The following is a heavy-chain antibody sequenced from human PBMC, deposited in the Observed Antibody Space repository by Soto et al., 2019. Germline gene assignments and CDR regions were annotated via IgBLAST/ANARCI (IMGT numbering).Heavy chain of an antibody. J-gene: IGHJ6*02. CDR3: AADRYFDSPTAPKTYYYYGMDV. Sequence: ASVKVSCKASGFTFTSSAVQWVRQARGQRLEWIGWIVVGSGNTNYAQKFQERVTITRDMSTSTAYMELSSLRSEDTAVYYCAADRYFDSPTAPKTYYYYGMDVWGQGTTVTVSS. CDR2: IVVGSGNT. D-gene: IGHD3-9*01. CDR1: GFTFTSSA. V-gene: IGHV1-58*01.